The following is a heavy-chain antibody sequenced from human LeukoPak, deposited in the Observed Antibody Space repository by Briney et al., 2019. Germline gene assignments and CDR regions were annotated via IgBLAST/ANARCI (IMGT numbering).Heavy chain of an antibody. CDR1: GGSISSGSYY. J-gene: IGHJ6*03. D-gene: IGHD6-19*01. CDR3: ASYSGYSSGWRYYYYYMDV. CDR2: IYTSGSA. Sequence: PSETLSLTCTVSGGSISSGSYYWSWIRQPAGKGLEWIGRIYTSGSANYNPSLKSRVTISVDTSKNQFSLKLSSVTAADTAVYYCASYSGYSSGWRYYYYYMDVWGKGTTVTISS. V-gene: IGHV4-61*02.